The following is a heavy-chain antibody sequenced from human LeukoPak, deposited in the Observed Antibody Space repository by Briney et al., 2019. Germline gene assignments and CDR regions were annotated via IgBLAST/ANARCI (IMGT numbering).Heavy chain of an antibody. D-gene: IGHD5-18*01. CDR3: ARDLRAYSYGYSY. V-gene: IGHV1-69*04. Sequence: SVKVSCKASGGTFSSCAISWVRQAPGQGLEWMGRIIPILGIANYAQKFQGRVTITADKSTSTAYMELSSLRSEDTAVYYCARDLRAYSYGYSYWGQGTLVTVSS. J-gene: IGHJ4*02. CDR1: GGTFSSCA. CDR2: IIPILGIA.